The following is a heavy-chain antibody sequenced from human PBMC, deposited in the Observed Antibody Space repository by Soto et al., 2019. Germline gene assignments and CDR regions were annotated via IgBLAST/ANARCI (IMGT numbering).Heavy chain of an antibody. D-gene: IGHD1-1*01. CDR2: MSHSGGS. V-gene: IGHV4-34*01. J-gene: IGHJ3*02. Sequence: QVQLQQWRAGLLKPSENLSLTCAVYGGSVSVPNYYWSWIRQPPGKGLEWIGEMSHSGGSHFNPSLKSRVTISVDTSTNQFSLKMSSVTAADTALYYCARVQRGTATTVVDAFDIWGPGTMVIVSS. CDR1: GGSVSVPNYY. CDR3: ARVQRGTATTVVDAFDI.